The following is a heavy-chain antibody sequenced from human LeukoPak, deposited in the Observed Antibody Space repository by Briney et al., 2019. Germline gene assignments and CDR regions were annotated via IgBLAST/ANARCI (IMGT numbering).Heavy chain of an antibody. D-gene: IGHD3-22*01. Sequence: PGGSLRLSCVASGFNFSSYTMHWVRQAPGKGLECVAVMSYAGSNKYYADSVKGRFTISRDNSKNTLYLEMDILRAEDTAVYYCARGGDYDSSGYFDIDYWGQGTLVTVSS. CDR3: ARGGDYDSSGYFDIDY. J-gene: IGHJ4*02. V-gene: IGHV3-30-3*01. CDR1: GFNFSSYT. CDR2: MSYAGSNK.